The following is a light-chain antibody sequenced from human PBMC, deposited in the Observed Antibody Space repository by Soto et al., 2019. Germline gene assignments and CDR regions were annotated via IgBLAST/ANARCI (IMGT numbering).Light chain of an antibody. J-gene: IGKJ4*01. CDR2: WAS. V-gene: IGKV4-1*01. CDR3: QQYYSTLT. Sequence: DIVMTQSPDSLAVSLGEMSTINCKXSQXCLYSSNNKNCLAWXQQXPGXPPXXLIYWASTRESGVPDRLSGSGSGTDFTLTISSLQAEDVAVYYCQQYYSTLTFGGGTKVDIK. CDR1: QXCLYSSNNKNC.